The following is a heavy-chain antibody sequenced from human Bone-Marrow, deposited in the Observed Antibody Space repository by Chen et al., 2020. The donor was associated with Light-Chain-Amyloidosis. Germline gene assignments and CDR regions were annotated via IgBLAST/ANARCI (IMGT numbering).Heavy chain of an antibody. V-gene: IGHV4-39*07. Sequence: QLQLQESGPGLVRPSETLSLTCTVAGGSISSSTFYWGWIRQAPGKGLEWIGSIWHTGNTHYRSSLKSRVTISVDTSKNEFSLTMTSVTAADTAIYYYAKDGLTPDTMSGYFDLWSRGTQVTVSS. CDR3: AKDGLTPDTMSGYFDL. J-gene: IGHJ2*01. D-gene: IGHD3-10*02. CDR2: IWHTGNT. CDR1: GGSISSSTFY.